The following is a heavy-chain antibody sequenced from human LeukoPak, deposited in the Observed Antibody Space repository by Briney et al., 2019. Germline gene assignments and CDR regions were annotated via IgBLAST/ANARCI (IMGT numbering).Heavy chain of an antibody. V-gene: IGHV3-48*01. D-gene: IGHD4-17*01. CDR1: GFTFSSYH. J-gene: IGHJ2*01. CDR2: ISSSSTSI. Sequence: PGGSLRLSCAATGFTFSSYHMHWVRQAPGKGLEWVSCISSSSTSIYYADSVKGRFTISRDNAENSLFLQMNNLRAEDTAVYYCAKKQDYGDNHWYFDLWSRGTLITVSS. CDR3: AKKQDYGDNHWYFDL.